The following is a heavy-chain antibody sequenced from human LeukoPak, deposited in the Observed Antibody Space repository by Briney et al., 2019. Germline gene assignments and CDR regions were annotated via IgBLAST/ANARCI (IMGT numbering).Heavy chain of an antibody. J-gene: IGHJ6*02. CDR3: AKDIGDIVVVVAATGYYYGMDV. CDR1: GFTFSSYG. CDR2: IRYDGSNK. V-gene: IGHV3-30*02. D-gene: IGHD2-15*01. Sequence: GGSLRLSCAASGFTFSSYGMHWVRQAPGKGLEWVAFIRYDGSNKYYADSVKGRFTISRDNSKNTLYLQMNSLRAEDTAMYYCAKDIGDIVVVVAATGYYYGMDVWGQGTTVTVSS.